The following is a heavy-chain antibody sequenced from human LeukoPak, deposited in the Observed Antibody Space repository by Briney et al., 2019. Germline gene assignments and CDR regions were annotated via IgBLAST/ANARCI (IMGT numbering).Heavy chain of an antibody. CDR2: IFYSGHT. Sequence: SETLSLTCNVSGDYITTTNYYWAWIRQPPGKGLDWIASIFYSGHTYYNPSLNNRLSISIDTSRKQISLKLRSVSATDTAIYYCARRSRLYKHEATGYHDSWGQGTLVTVSS. J-gene: IGHJ4*02. D-gene: IGHD3-9*01. CDR3: ARRSRLYKHEATGYHDS. CDR1: GDYITTTNYY. V-gene: IGHV4-39*01.